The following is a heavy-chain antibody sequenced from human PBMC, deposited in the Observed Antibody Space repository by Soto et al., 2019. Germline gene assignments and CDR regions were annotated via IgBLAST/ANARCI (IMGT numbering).Heavy chain of an antibody. J-gene: IGHJ4*02. D-gene: IGHD2-15*01. V-gene: IGHV6-1*01. CDR3: ARAGDEGKDPILRWYYFDY. CDR2: TYYRSKWYN. Sequence: SRTLSLPCAISGDCLSSNSAAWNWIRQSPSRGLEWLGRTYYRSKWYNDYAVSVKSRITINQNTSKNQFSLQLNLVTPEDTAVYYCARAGDEGKDPILRWYYFDYWGQGTLVTVSS. CDR1: GDCLSSNSAA.